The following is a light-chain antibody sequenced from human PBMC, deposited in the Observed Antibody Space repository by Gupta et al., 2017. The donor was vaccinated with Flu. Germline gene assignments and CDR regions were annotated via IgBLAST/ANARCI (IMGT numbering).Light chain of an antibody. CDR2: GAS. CDR1: QSVSTN. J-gene: IGKJ4*01. V-gene: IGKV3-15*01. Sequence: DTRSVSPGERATLSCRASQSVSTNLAWYQQKPGQAPRLLIDGASSRDTGIPARFSGRGSGTEFTLTISSLQSEDFAVYYCQQHNNWPPLTFGGGTKVEIK. CDR3: QQHNNWPPLT.